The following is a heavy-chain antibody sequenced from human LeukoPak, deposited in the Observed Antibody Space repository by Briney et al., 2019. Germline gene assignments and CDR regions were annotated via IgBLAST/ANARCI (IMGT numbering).Heavy chain of an antibody. CDR2: INPSGGST. D-gene: IGHD3/OR15-3a*01. V-gene: IGHV1-46*01. CDR3: GRAPWTGYYQD. Sequence: ASVKVSCKASGYTFTSYYMHWVRQAPGQGLEWMGIINPSGGSTSYAQKFQGRVTMTRDTSTSTVYMELSSLRSEDTAVYYCGRAPWTGYYQDWGQGTLVTVSS. J-gene: IGHJ4*02. CDR1: GYTFTSYY.